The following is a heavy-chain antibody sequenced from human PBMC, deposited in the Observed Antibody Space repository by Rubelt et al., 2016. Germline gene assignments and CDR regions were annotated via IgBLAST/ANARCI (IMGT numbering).Heavy chain of an antibody. V-gene: IGHV3-30*04. D-gene: IGHD3-22*01. CDR2: ISYDGSNK. J-gene: IGHJ3*02. Sequence: GGGVVQPGRSLRLSCAASGFTFSSYAMHWVRQAPGKGLEWVAVISYDGSNKYYADSVKGRFTISRDNSKNTLYLQMNSLRAEDTAVYYCARAEKTYYYDSSGYSISAFDIWGQGTMVTVSS. CDR3: ARAEKTYYYDSSGYSISAFDI. CDR1: GFTFSSYA.